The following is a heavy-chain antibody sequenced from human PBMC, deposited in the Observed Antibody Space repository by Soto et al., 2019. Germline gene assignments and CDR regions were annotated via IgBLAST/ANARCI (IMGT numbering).Heavy chain of an antibody. J-gene: IGHJ6*02. CDR1: GGTFSSYA. CDR3: ATNLSIVVVLHRPRTSYGMDV. V-gene: IGHV1-69*01. D-gene: IGHD3-22*01. Sequence: VKVSCKASGGTFSSYAISWVRQAPGQGLEWMGGIIPIFGTANYAQKFQGRVTITADESTSTAYMELSSLRSEDTAVYYCATNLSIVVVLHRPRTSYGMDVWGQGTTVTVSS. CDR2: IIPIFGTA.